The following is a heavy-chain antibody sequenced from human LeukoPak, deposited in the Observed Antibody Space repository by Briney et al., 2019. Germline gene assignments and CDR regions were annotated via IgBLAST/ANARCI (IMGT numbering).Heavy chain of an antibody. CDR1: GGTFSSYA. CDR3: ARGPAVLRWSGGFDY. CDR2: IIPIFGTA. V-gene: IGHV1-69*06. D-gene: IGHD4-23*01. J-gene: IGHJ4*02. Sequence: AASVKVSCKASGGTFSSYAISWVRQAPGQGLEWMGGIIPIFGTANYAQKFQGRVTITADKSTSTAYMELSSLRSEDTAVYYCARGPAVLRWSGGFDYWGQGTLVTVSS.